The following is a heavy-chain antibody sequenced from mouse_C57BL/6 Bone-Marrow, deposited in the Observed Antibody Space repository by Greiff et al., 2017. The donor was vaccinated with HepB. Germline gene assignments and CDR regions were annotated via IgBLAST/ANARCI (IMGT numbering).Heavy chain of an antibody. V-gene: IGHV1-26*01. J-gene: IGHJ2*01. D-gene: IGHD2-12*01. Sequence: EVQLQQSGPELVKPGASVKISCKASGYTFTDYYMNWVKQSHGKSLEWIGDINPNNGGTSYNQKFKGKATLTVDKSSSTAYMELRSLTSEDSAVYYCARCYDDYWGQGTTLTVAS. CDR1: GYTFTDYY. CDR2: INPNNGGT. CDR3: ARCYDDY.